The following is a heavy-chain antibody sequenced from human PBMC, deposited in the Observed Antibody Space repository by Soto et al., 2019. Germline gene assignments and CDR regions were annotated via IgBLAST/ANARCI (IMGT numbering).Heavy chain of an antibody. Sequence: GGSLRLSCADSGFSFSSFWMHWVRQGPGKGLVWVARINTEGSSTNYADSVEGRFTISRDNAKNTLYLQMNSLRAEDTAVYYCARSPGGYYIDWGQGTMVTVSS. D-gene: IGHD2-15*01. J-gene: IGHJ3*01. CDR2: INTEGSST. CDR3: ARSPGGYYID. V-gene: IGHV3-74*01. CDR1: GFSFSSFW.